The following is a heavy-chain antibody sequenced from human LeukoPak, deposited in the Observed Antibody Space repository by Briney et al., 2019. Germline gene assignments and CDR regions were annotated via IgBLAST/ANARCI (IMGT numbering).Heavy chain of an antibody. J-gene: IGHJ4*02. CDR3: AKGYDILTDYPYDY. D-gene: IGHD3-9*01. Sequence: GGSLGLSCAASGFTFSSYAMSWVRQAPGKGLEWVSAISGSGGSTYYADSVKGRFTISRDNSKNTLYLQMNSLRAEDTAVYYCAKGYDILTDYPYDYWGQGTLVTVSS. V-gene: IGHV3-23*01. CDR1: GFTFSSYA. CDR2: ISGSGGST.